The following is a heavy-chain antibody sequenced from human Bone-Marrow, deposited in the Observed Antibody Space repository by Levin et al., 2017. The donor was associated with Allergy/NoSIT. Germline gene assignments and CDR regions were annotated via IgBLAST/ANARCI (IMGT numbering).Heavy chain of an antibody. CDR2: IYYSGTT. D-gene: IGHD3-9*01. CDR1: GGSISSAGYY. Sequence: SETLSLTCTVSGGSISSAGYYWNWIRQHPGKGLEWIGYIYYSGTTFYNPSLKSRVIMSLDTSKNQFSLKLTSVTAADTAVYYCAGGPYFDSDGGRGTLVVVSS. J-gene: IGHJ4*02. CDR3: AGGPYFDSD. V-gene: IGHV4-31*03.